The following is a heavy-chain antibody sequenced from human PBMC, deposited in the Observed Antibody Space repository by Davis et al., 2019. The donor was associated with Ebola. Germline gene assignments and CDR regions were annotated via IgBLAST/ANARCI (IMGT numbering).Heavy chain of an antibody. V-gene: IGHV3-73*01. Sequence: GESLKISCAASGFTFSGSAMHWVRQASGKGLEWVGRIRSKANSYATAYAASVKGRFTISRDNSKNTLYLQMNSLRAEDTAVYYCARAISSSWYGGAYYYYYGMDVWGQGTTVTVSS. D-gene: IGHD6-13*01. CDR2: IRSKANSYAT. CDR3: ARAISSSWYGGAYYYYYGMDV. J-gene: IGHJ6*02. CDR1: GFTFSGSA.